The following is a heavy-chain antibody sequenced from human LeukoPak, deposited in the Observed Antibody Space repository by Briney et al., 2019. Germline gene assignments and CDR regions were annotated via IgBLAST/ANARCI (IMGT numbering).Heavy chain of an antibody. Sequence: GGSLRLSCAASGFTFSSYGMHWVRQAPGKGLEWVAVIWYDGSNKYYADSVKGRFTISRDNSKNTLYLQMNSLRAEDTAVYYCARDLGYCSSTSCYGGIDYWGQGTLVTVSS. CDR1: GFTFSSYG. J-gene: IGHJ4*02. V-gene: IGHV3-33*01. CDR3: ARDLGYCSSTSCYGGIDY. D-gene: IGHD2-2*01. CDR2: IWYDGSNK.